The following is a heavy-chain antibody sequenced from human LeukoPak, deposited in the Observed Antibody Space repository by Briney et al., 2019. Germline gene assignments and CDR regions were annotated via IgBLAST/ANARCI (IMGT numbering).Heavy chain of an antibody. V-gene: IGHV1-58*02. D-gene: IGHD3-22*01. CDR1: GFTFTSSA. CDR2: IVVGSGNT. CDR3: AVVETYYYDSSGYLY. J-gene: IGHJ4*02. Sequence: SVKVSCKASGFTFTSSAMQWVRQARGQRLEWTGWIVVGSGNTNYAQKFQERVTITRDMSTSTAYMELSSLRSEDTAVYYCAVVETYYYDSSGYLYWGQGTLVTVSS.